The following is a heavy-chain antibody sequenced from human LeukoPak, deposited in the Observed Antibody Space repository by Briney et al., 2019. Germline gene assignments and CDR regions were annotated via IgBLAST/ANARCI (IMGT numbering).Heavy chain of an antibody. CDR2: MYPNTGKT. Sequence: VTVSCMCSGCTFTNYEINWVRQAPAQGVEWMGRMYPNTGKTDYVQKFQGGLTMTRQSATRDAYVWLSSLTSEDTAIYFCARGAPLCGGVCFDYWGRGSLVIVSS. D-gene: IGHD2-21*02. J-gene: IGHJ4*02. V-gene: IGHV1-8*01. CDR3: ARGAPLCGGVCFDY. CDR1: GCTFTNYE.